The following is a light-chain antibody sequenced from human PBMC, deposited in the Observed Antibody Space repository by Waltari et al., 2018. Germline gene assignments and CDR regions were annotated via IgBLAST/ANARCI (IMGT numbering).Light chain of an antibody. V-gene: IGLV2-11*01. J-gene: IGLJ3*02. Sequence: SALTQPRSVSGSPGQAVPISCTGTTSGVGGYNYASWYQHHPGKAPKLMIFDVTQPPSGVPDRFSGSKSANTASLTISGLQAEDEADYYCCSFAGTYTWVFGGGTKVTVL. CDR1: TSGVGGYNY. CDR2: DVT. CDR3: CSFAGTYTWV.